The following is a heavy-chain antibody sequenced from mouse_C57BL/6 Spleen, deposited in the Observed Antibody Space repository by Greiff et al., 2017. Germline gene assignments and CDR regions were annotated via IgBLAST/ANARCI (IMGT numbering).Heavy chain of an antibody. CDR2: IDPSDSYT. CDR1: GYTFTSYW. Sequence: QVQLQQPGAELVMPGASVKLSCKASGYTFTSYWMHWVKQRPGQGLEWIGEIDPSDSYTNYNQKFKGKSTLTVDKSSSTAAMQLSSLTSEDAAVYYVARSWDRLLFGDWGQGTTLTVAS. CDR3: ARSWDRLLFGD. D-gene: IGHD4-1*01. V-gene: IGHV1-69*01. J-gene: IGHJ2*01.